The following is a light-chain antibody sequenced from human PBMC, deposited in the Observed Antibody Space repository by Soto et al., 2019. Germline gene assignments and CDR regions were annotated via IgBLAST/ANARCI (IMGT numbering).Light chain of an antibody. V-gene: IGKV3-15*01. Sequence: EIVMTQSPATLSVSPGERATLSCRASQSVGSDLAWYQQIPGQAPRLLIYGASTRATGIPARFSGSGSGTEFTLSNSSLQSEDFAVYYCHLYKNWPETFGQLTKVEIK. CDR1: QSVGSD. J-gene: IGKJ1*01. CDR3: HLYKNWPET. CDR2: GAS.